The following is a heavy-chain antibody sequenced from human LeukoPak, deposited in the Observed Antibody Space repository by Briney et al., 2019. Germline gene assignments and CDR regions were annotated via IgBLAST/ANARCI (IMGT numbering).Heavy chain of an antibody. CDR1: GFTFSEYY. Sequence: GGSLRLSCAASGFTFSEYYMSWIRQAPGKGLEWVSDISSTADIVSYADFVLGRFTISRDNGDDSLSLQLNNLRAEDTAVYYCARETVAGTFDYWSHGTLVTVSS. CDR3: ARETVAGTFDY. J-gene: IGHJ4*01. CDR2: ISSTADIV. V-gene: IGHV3-11*01. D-gene: IGHD6-19*01.